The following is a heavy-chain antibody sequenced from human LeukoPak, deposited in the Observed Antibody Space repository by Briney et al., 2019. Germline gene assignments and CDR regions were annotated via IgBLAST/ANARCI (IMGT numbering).Heavy chain of an antibody. CDR3: ARYGQNYYYDSSGYYSVSAFDI. Sequence: SETLSLTCAVYGGSSSGYYWSWIRQPPGKGLEWIGEINHSGSTNYNPSLKSRVTISVDTSKNQFSLKLSSVTAADTAVYYCARYGQNYYYDSSGYYSVSAFDIWGQGTMVAVSS. V-gene: IGHV4-34*01. J-gene: IGHJ3*02. D-gene: IGHD3-22*01. CDR2: INHSGST. CDR1: GGSSSGYY.